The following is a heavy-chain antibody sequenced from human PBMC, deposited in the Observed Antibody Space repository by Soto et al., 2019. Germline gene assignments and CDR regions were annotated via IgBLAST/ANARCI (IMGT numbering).Heavy chain of an antibody. CDR3: ARDRAGYDSRHFDY. CDR1: GFTFSSYS. D-gene: IGHD3-22*01. V-gene: IGHV3-21*01. Sequence: LRLSCAASGFTFSSYSMNWVRQAPGKGLEWVSSISSSSSYIYYADSVKGRFTISRDNAKNSLYLQMNSLRAEDTAVYYCARDRAGYDSRHFDYWGQGTLVTVSS. CDR2: ISSSSSYI. J-gene: IGHJ4*02.